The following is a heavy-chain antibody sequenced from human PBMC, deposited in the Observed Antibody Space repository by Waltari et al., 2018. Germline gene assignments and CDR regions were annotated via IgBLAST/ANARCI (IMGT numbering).Heavy chain of an antibody. D-gene: IGHD3-10*01. CDR3: AKDPSSTPGGLDY. J-gene: IGHJ4*02. CDR2: IWYDGSNK. V-gene: IGHV3-33*06. Sequence: QVQLVESGGGVVQPGRSLRLSCAASGFTFSSYGMHWVRQAPGKGLEWVAVIWYDGSNKYYADSVKGRFTISRDNSKNTLYLQMNSLRAEDTAVYYCAKDPSSTPGGLDYWGQGTLVTVSS. CDR1: GFTFSSYG.